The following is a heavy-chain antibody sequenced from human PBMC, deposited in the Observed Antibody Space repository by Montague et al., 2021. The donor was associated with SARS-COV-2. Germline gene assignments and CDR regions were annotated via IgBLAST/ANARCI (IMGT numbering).Heavy chain of an antibody. V-gene: IGHV4-59*01. CDR3: ARVGAYGDYPTPPTFDY. J-gene: IGHJ4*02. Sequence: ETLSLTCTVSGGSISSYYWSWIRQPPGKGLEWIGYIYYSGSTNYNPSLKSRVTISVDTSKNQFSLKLSSVTAADAAVYYCARVGAYGDYPTPPTFDYWGQGTLVTVSS. D-gene: IGHD4-17*01. CDR2: IYYSGST. CDR1: GGSISSYY.